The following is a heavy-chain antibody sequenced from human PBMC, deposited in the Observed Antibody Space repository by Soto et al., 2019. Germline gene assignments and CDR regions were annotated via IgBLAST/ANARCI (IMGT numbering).Heavy chain of an antibody. Sequence: EVQLVESGGGLVKPGGSLRLSCAASGFSFSNAWMNWVRQAPGKGLEWVGRIKSKTDGGTTDYAAPVKGRFTISRDDSKNTLYLQMNSLKTEDTAVYYCTTDLTDILPWDVWGQGTTVTVSS. CDR1: GFSFSNAW. D-gene: IGHD3-9*01. J-gene: IGHJ6*02. CDR2: IKSKTDGGTT. CDR3: TTDLTDILPWDV. V-gene: IGHV3-15*07.